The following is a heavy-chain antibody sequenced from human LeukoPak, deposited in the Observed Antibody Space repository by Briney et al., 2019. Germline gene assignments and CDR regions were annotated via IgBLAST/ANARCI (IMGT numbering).Heavy chain of an antibody. J-gene: IGHJ4*02. V-gene: IGHV4-61*01. CDR1: GGSVSSGSYY. D-gene: IGHD4-17*01. CDR2: IYYSGST. CDR3: ARDEGDDYGDQKGFDY. Sequence: PSETLSLTCTVSGGSVSSGSYYWSWIRQPPGKGLEWIGYIYYSGSTYYNPSLKSRVTISVDTSKNQFSLKLSSVTAADTAVYYCARDEGDDYGDQKGFDYWGQGTLVTVSS.